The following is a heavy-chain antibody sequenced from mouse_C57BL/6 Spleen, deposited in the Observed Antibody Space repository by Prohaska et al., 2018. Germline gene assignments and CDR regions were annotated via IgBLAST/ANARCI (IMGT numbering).Heavy chain of an antibody. J-gene: IGHJ2*01. V-gene: IGHV1-34*01. Sequence: HGKSHAWIGYIYPNNGGNGYNQKFKGKATLTVDKSSSTAYMELRSLTSEDSAVYYCARGGHYYGGFDYCGQGTTLTVSS. D-gene: IGHD1-2*01. CDR2: IYPNNGGN. CDR3: ARGGHYYGGFDY.